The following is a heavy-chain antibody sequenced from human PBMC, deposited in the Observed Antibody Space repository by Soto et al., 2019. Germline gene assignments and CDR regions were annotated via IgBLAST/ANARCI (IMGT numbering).Heavy chain of an antibody. CDR1: GFTFTSSA. CDR2: IVVGSGDT. CDR3: AADYGDSIPSPYYYYGMDV. J-gene: IGHJ6*02. D-gene: IGHD4-17*01. Sequence: SVKVSCKASGFTFTSSAVQWVRQARGQRLEWIGWIVVGSGDTNYAQKFQERVTITRDMSTGTAYMELSSLRSEDTAVYYCAADYGDSIPSPYYYYGMDVWGQGTTVTVSS. V-gene: IGHV1-58*01.